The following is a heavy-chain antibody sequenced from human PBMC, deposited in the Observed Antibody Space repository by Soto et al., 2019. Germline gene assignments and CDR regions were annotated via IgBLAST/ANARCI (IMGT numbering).Heavy chain of an antibody. CDR2: IYYNGNT. D-gene: IGHD2-21*02. CDR1: GGSISNHY. Sequence: QVQLQESGPGLVKPSETLSLTCTVSGGSISNHYWSWIRQPPGKGLEWIGYIYYNGNTNYNPSLKSPVTMSVDTSKNQISLTMCSVTAANSDVYYCTRANCYSEYWGQGTLVTVSS. V-gene: IGHV4-59*11. J-gene: IGHJ4*02. CDR3: TRANCYSEY.